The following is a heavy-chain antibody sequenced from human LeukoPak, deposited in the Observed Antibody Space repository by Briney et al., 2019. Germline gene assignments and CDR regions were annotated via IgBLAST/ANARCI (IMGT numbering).Heavy chain of an antibody. CDR3: ARVPPYNWNPYFDY. D-gene: IGHD1-20*01. V-gene: IGHV4-34*01. CDR1: GGSFSGYY. J-gene: IGHJ4*02. Sequence: PSETLSLTCAVYGGSFSGYYWSWIRQPPGKGLEWIGEINHSGSTNYNPSLKSRVTISVDTSKNQFSLKLSSVTAADTAVYYCARVPPYNWNPYFDYWGQGTLVTVSS. CDR2: INHSGST.